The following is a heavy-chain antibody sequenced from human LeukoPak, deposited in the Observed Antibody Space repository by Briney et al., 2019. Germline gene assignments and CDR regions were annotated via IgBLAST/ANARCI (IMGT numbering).Heavy chain of an antibody. CDR1: GGSISSYY. J-gene: IGHJ3*02. D-gene: IGHD4-17*01. CDR3: ARPTDNYGDYDAFDI. V-gene: IGHV4-59*08. CDR2: IYYSGST. Sequence: SETLSLTCTVSGGSISSYYWIWIRQPPGKGLEWIGYIYYSGSTNYNPSLKSRVTISVDTSKNQFSLKLSSVTAADTAVYYCARPTDNYGDYDAFDIWGQGTMVTVSS.